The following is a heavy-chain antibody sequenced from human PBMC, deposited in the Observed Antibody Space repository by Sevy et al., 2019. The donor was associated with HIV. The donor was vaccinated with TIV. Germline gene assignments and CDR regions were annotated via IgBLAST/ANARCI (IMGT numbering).Heavy chain of an antibody. Sequence: GGSLRLSCAASGLIFSDYYMGWVRQAPGKGLEWVADISSGNTYTNYADSVKGRFTISRDNAKKSLYLQMNTLRVEDTAVYYCARLRVIASAPYYFDYWGQGALVTVSS. CDR3: ARLRVIASAPYYFDY. CDR1: GLIFSDYY. D-gene: IGHD2-21*01. J-gene: IGHJ4*02. V-gene: IGHV3-11*06. CDR2: ISSGNTYT.